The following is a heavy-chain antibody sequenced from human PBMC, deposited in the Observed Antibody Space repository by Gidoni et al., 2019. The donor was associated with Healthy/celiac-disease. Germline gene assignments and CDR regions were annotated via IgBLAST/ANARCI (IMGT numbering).Heavy chain of an antibody. V-gene: IGHV3-30*04. Sequence: QVQLVESGGGVVQPGRSLRLSCAAPGFTFSSYAMHWVRQAPGKGLEWVAVISYDGSNKYYADSVKGRFTISRDNSKNTLYLQMNSLRAEDTAVYYCARDQSYYTVNYYGMDVWGQGTTVTVSS. CDR1: GFTFSSYA. CDR2: ISYDGSNK. J-gene: IGHJ6*02. CDR3: ARDQSYYTVNYYGMDV. D-gene: IGHD3-3*01.